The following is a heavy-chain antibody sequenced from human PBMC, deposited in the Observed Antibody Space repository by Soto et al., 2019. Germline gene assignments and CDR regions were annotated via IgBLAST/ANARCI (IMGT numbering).Heavy chain of an antibody. CDR3: AAAIAAASQFDY. D-gene: IGHD6-13*01. Sequence: ASVKVSCKASGYTFTSYGISWVRQAPGQGLEWMGWISAYNGNTNYAQKLQGRVTMTTDTSTSTAYMELRSLRSDDTAVYYCAAAIAAASQFDYWGQGTLVTVSS. V-gene: IGHV1-18*01. J-gene: IGHJ4*02. CDR1: GYTFTSYG. CDR2: ISAYNGNT.